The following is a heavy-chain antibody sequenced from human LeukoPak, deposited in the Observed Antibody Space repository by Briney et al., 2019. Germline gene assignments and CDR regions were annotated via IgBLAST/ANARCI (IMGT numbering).Heavy chain of an antibody. Sequence: SETLSLTCTVSGGSISSYYWSWIRQPAGKGLEWIGRIYTSGSTNYNPSLKSRVTMSVDTSKNQFSLKLSSVTAADTAVYYCARMGLWFGELSTYYYYGMDVWGKGTTVTVSS. CDR1: GGSISSYY. J-gene: IGHJ6*04. CDR3: ARMGLWFGELSTYYYYGMDV. CDR2: IYTSGST. D-gene: IGHD3-10*01. V-gene: IGHV4-4*07.